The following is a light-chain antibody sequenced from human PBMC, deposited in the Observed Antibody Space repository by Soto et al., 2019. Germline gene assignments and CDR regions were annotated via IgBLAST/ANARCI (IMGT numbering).Light chain of an antibody. V-gene: IGKV3-20*01. CDR2: GAS. CDR3: QHYGSSIFT. CDR1: QSVSGNY. Sequence: MVLTQSPGTLSLSPGESATLLCRASQSVSGNYIGWYQQKPGQVPRLLISGASNRATDIPVRFSGSGSGTDFTITISRLEPEDFAVYYCQHYGSSIFTFGPGTKVDV. J-gene: IGKJ3*01.